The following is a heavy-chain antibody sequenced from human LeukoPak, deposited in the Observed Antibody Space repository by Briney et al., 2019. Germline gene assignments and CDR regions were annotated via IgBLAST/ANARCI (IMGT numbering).Heavy chain of an antibody. V-gene: IGHV1-69-2*01. CDR1: GYTFTDYY. Sequence: ASVKVSCKVSGYTFTDYYMHWVQQAPGKGLEWMGLVDPEDGETIYAEKFHGRVTITADTSTDTAYMELSSLRSEDTAVYYCATDYGGNWAYWGQGTLVTVSS. J-gene: IGHJ4*02. D-gene: IGHD4-23*01. CDR2: VDPEDGET. CDR3: ATDYGGNWAY.